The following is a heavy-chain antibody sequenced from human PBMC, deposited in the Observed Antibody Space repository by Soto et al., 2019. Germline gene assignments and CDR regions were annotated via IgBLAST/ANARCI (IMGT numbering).Heavy chain of an antibody. CDR2: INTDGRST. CDR3: ARRGSGVTRGLHY. D-gene: IGHD2-15*01. Sequence: VQLVESGGGLVQPGGSLRLSCAASGFTFSSYWMHWVRQAPGKGLVWISRINTDGRSTSYVDSVQGRFTIARDNGKNTLFLQMNSLRGEDTAVYYCARRGSGVTRGLHYWGQGTLVTVSS. V-gene: IGHV3-74*01. CDR1: GFTFSSYW. J-gene: IGHJ4*02.